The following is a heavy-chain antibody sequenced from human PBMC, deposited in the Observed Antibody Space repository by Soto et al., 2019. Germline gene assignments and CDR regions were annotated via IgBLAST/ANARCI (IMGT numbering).Heavy chain of an antibody. D-gene: IGHD2-15*01. CDR1: GGTFSTYA. CDR3: ARHPGRPYYYYGMDV. Sequence: QVQLVQSGAEVKKPGSSVKVSCKASGGTFSTYAISWVRQAPGQGLEWMGGIIPIFGTADYAQKFQGRVTITADESTSTAYMELRSLRSQDTAVYYCARHPGRPYYYYGMDVWGQGTTVTVSS. J-gene: IGHJ6*02. CDR2: IIPIFGTA. V-gene: IGHV1-69*12.